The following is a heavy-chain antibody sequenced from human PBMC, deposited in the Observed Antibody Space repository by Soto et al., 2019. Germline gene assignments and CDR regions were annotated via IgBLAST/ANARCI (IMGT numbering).Heavy chain of an antibody. Sequence: ASVKVSCKASGFTFTSSAVQWVRQARGQRLEWIGWIVVGSGNTNYAQKFQERVTITRDMSTSTAYMELSSLRSEDTAVYYCAAVVAGTLDLYYYYGMDVWGQGTTVTVSS. CDR3: AAVVAGTLDLYYYYGMDV. CDR1: GFTFTSSA. V-gene: IGHV1-58*01. D-gene: IGHD6-19*01. J-gene: IGHJ6*02. CDR2: IVVGSGNT.